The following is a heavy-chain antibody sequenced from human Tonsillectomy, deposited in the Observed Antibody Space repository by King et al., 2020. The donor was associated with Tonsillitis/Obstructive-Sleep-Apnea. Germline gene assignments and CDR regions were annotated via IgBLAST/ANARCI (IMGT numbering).Heavy chain of an antibody. V-gene: IGHV5-10-1*03. CDR1: GYSFTTYW. D-gene: IGHD2-8*01. CDR3: ARHRDCANAVCYPSHYYGMDV. Sequence: VQLVESGAEVKKPGESLRISCKGSGYSFTTYWITWVRQMPGKGLEWMGRIDPSDSYTDYSPSFQGHVTISADKSISTAYLQWSSLKASDTAMYYCARHRDCANAVCYPSHYYGMDVWGQGTTVTVSS. J-gene: IGHJ6*02. CDR2: IDPSDSYT.